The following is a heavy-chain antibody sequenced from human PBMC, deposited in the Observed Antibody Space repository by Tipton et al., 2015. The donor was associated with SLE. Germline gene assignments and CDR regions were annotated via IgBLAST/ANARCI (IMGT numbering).Heavy chain of an antibody. Sequence: LRLSCAVYGGSFNGYYWSWICQPPGKGLEWIGEINHSGSTNYNPSLKSRVTISVDTSKNQFSLKLSSVTAADTAVYYCARHKGHTYYYGSGTLFDYWGQGTLVTVSS. CDR2: INHSGST. CDR3: ARHKGHTYYYGSGTLFDY. J-gene: IGHJ4*02. CDR1: GGSFNGYY. D-gene: IGHD3-10*01. V-gene: IGHV4-34*01.